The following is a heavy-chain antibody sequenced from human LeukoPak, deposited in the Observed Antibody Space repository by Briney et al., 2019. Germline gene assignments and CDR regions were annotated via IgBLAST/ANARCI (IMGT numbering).Heavy chain of an antibody. Sequence: GGSLRLSCAASGFTFSSYAMSWVRQAPGKGLEWVSAISGSGGSTYYADSVKGRFTISRDNSKNTLYLQMNSLRAEDTAVYYCAKSGDCSSTSCYFDYWGQGTLVTVSS. J-gene: IGHJ4*02. CDR1: GFTFSSYA. D-gene: IGHD2-2*01. CDR3: AKSGDCSSTSCYFDY. V-gene: IGHV3-23*01. CDR2: ISGSGGST.